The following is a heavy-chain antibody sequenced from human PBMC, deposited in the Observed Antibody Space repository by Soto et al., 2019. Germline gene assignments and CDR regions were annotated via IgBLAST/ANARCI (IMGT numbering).Heavy chain of an antibody. CDR1: GFTFSSYA. Sequence: EVQLVESGGGLVQPGGSLRLSCAASGFTFSSYAMHWARQAPGKGLVYVSAITSSGGNTDYASSVKGRFTISRDNSKNTLYLQMGSLRTEDMGVYYCARRIPFGYGMDVWGQGTTVTVSS. D-gene: IGHD2-21*01. V-gene: IGHV3-64*01. CDR3: ARRIPFGYGMDV. J-gene: IGHJ6*02. CDR2: ITSSGGNT.